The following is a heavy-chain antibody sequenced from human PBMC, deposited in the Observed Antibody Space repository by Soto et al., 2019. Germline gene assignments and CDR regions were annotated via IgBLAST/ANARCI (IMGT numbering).Heavy chain of an antibody. CDR2: IWYDGSNK. CDR1: GFTFSSYG. D-gene: IGHD4-17*01. J-gene: IGHJ4*02. V-gene: IGHV3-33*01. Sequence: VQLVESGGGVVQPGRSLRLSCAASGFTFSSYGMHWVRQAPGKGLEWVAVIWYDGSNKYYADSVKGRFTISRDNSKNTLYLQMNSLRAEDTAVYYCARDYGDSPIDYWGQGTLVTVSS. CDR3: ARDYGDSPIDY.